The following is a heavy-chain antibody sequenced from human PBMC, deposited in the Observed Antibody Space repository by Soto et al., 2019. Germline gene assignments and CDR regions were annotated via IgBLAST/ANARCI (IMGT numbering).Heavy chain of an antibody. CDR1: WDSVSSNSAA. J-gene: IGHJ5*02. Sequence: SQTLSLTFAISWDSVSSNSAAWNCIRQPPSRGLEWLGRTYYRSKWYNDYAVSVKSRITINPDTSKNQFSLQLNSVTPEETAVYYCAREGFWSVYSAYNWFDPWGQGTLVTVSS. CDR2: TYYRSKWYN. D-gene: IGHD3-3*01. CDR3: AREGFWSVYSAYNWFDP. V-gene: IGHV6-1*01.